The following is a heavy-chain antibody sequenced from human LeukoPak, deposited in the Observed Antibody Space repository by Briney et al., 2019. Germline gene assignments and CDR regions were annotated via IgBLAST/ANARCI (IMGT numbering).Heavy chain of an antibody. CDR2: IYYIGSP. CDR3: ARVSSSWYYFDY. V-gene: IGHV4-59*01. J-gene: IGHJ4*02. Sequence: SSETLSLTCTVSGGAINSYHWTWIRQPPGKGLEWIASIYYIGSPKYNPSLESRVTISVDTSKNQFSLKLSSVTAADTAVYYCARVSSSWYYFDYWGQGTLVTV. D-gene: IGHD6-13*01. CDR1: GGAINSYH.